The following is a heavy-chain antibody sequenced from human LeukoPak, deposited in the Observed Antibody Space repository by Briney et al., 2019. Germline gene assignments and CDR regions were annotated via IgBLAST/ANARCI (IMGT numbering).Heavy chain of an antibody. V-gene: IGHV4-34*01. CDR1: GGSFSGYY. J-gene: IGHJ4*02. CDR2: IYHSGST. Sequence: SETLSLTCAVYGGSFSGYYWSWIRQPPGKGLEWIGEIYHSGSTNYNPSLKSRVTISVDKSKNQFSLKLSFVTAADTAVYYCAREQWRAGFDYWGQGTLVTVSS. CDR3: AREQWRAGFDY. D-gene: IGHD6-19*01.